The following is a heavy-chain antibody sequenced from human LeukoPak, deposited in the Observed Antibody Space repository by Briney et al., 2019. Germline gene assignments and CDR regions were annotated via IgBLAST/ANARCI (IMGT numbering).Heavy chain of an antibody. CDR2: IVVGSGNT. CDR3: AAAIWIGDTPGIDY. V-gene: IGHV1-58*02. D-gene: IGHD4-17*01. J-gene: IGHJ4*02. CDR1: GFTFTSSA. Sequence: SVKVSCKASGFTFTSSAMQWVRQARGQRLEWIGWIVVGSGNTNYAQKFQERVTITRDMSTSTAYMELSSLRSEDTAVYYCAAAIWIGDTPGIDYWGQGTLVTVSS.